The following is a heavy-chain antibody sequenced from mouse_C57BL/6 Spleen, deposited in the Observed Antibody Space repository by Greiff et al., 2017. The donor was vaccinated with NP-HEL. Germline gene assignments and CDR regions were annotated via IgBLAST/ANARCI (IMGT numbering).Heavy chain of an antibody. CDR1: GFTFSSYA. J-gene: IGHJ1*03. CDR3: ARDRITTVASGGFDV. V-gene: IGHV5-4*01. CDR2: ISDGGSYT. D-gene: IGHD1-1*01. Sequence: EVMLVESGGGLVKPGGSLKLSCAASGFTFSSYAMSWVRQTPEKRLEWVATISDGGSYTSYPDNVKGRFTISRDNAKNNLYLQMSHLKSEDTAMYYCARDRITTVASGGFDVWGTGTTVTVSS.